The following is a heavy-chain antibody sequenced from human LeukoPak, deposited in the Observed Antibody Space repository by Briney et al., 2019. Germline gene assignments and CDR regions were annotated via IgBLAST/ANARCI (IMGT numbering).Heavy chain of an antibody. CDR1: GFTFSSYA. V-gene: IGHV3-64D*06. J-gene: IGHJ4*02. CDR2: ISSDGGST. Sequence: GGSLRLSCSASGFTFSSYAMHWVRQAPGKGLEYVSAISSDGGSTYYADSMKGRFTISRDSSKNTLYLQMSSLRAEDTAVYYSAKVGDSSGWRLDYWGQGTLVTVSS. D-gene: IGHD6-19*01. CDR3: AKVGDSSGWRLDY.